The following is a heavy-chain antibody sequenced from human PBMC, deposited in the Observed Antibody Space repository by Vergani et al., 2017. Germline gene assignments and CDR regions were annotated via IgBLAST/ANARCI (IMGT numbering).Heavy chain of an antibody. J-gene: IGHJ4*02. V-gene: IGHV3-43*01. CDR3: AKDMYGYCSGGSCSGFDY. CDR1: GFTFDDYT. D-gene: IGHD2-15*01. CDR2: ISWDGGST. Sequence: EVQLVESGGVVVQPGGSLRLSCAASGFTFDDYTMHWVRQAPGKGLEWVSLISWDGGSTNYADSVKGRFTISRDNSKNSLYLQMNSLRTEDTALYYCAKDMYGYCSGGSCSGFDYWGQGTLVTVSS.